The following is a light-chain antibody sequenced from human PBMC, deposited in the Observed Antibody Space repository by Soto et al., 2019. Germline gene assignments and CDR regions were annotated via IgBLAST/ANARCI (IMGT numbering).Light chain of an antibody. CDR3: TVWDDSLRGRL. Sequence: QSVLTQPPSASGTPGQRVTISCSGSSFNIESNFVYWYQQFPGTAPRLLIHRNNQRRSGVPVRFSGSKSGTSASLAISALRSEDEADYYCTVWDDSLRGRLFGGGTKLTVL. J-gene: IGLJ2*01. CDR2: RNN. CDR1: SFNIESNF. V-gene: IGLV1-47*01.